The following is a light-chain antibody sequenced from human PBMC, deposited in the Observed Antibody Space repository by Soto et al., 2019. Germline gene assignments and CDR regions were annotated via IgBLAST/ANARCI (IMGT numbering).Light chain of an antibody. J-gene: IGKJ4*01. CDR3: QQYNSYPLT. Sequence: DIQMTQSPSTLSASVGARVPITCRASQSISSWLAWYQQKPGKAPKLLIYDASSLESGVPSRFSGSGSGTDFSLSISSLQPDDFATYYCQQYNSYPLTFGGGTKVDIK. V-gene: IGKV1-5*01. CDR1: QSISSW. CDR2: DAS.